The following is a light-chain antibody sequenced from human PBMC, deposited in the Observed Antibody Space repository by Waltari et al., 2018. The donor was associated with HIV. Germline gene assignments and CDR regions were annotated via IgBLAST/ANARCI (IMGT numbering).Light chain of an antibody. CDR1: QSGSSRN. V-gene: IGKV3-20*01. CDR3: EHYANPPLT. CDR2: GAS. Sequence: VLTQSPASLSFSPENRATLSCRASQSGSSRNLPWYQQKPGQPPRLILYGASIRATGIPPRFSGSGSGTDFTFTISRLEPEDFAVYYCEHYANPPLTFGGGTKVEI. J-gene: IGKJ4*01.